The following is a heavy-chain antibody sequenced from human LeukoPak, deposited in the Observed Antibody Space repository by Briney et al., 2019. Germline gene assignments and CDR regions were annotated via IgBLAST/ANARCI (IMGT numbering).Heavy chain of an antibody. CDR1: GFTVSSNY. CDR2: IYSGGGT. V-gene: IGHV3-53*01. CDR3: AISPNPYYFDY. Sequence: GGSLRLSCAASGFTVSSNYMSWVRQAPGKELECVSVIYSGGGTYYADSVKGRFTISRDNSKNTLYLQMNSLRAEDTAVYYCAISPNPYYFDYWGQGTLVTVSS. J-gene: IGHJ4*02.